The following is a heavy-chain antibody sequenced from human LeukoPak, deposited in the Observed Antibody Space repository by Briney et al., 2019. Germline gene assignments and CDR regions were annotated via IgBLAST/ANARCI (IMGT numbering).Heavy chain of an antibody. J-gene: IGHJ5*02. CDR3: ARVEHYYGSGGLPRFDP. Sequence: SETLSLTCTVSGGSISSSSYYWGWIRQPPGKGLEWIGYIYYSGSTNYNPSLKSRVTISVDTSKNQFSLKLSSVTAADTAVYYCARVEHYYGSGGLPRFDPWGQGTLVTVSS. CDR1: GGSISSSSYY. V-gene: IGHV4-61*05. D-gene: IGHD3-10*01. CDR2: IYYSGST.